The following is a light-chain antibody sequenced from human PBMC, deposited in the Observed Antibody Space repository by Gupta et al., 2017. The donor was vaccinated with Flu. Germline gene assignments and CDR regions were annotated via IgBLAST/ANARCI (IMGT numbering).Light chain of an antibody. Sequence: QSALTQPASVSGSPGQSITISCTGTSSDVGGYNYVSWYQQHPGKAPKLMIYEVSNRPSGVSNRFSGSKSGNTASLTISGLQAEDGADYYCSSYTSSSPDVVFGGWTKLTVL. CDR2: EVS. CDR3: SSYTSSSPDVV. CDR1: SSDVGGYNY. J-gene: IGLJ2*01. V-gene: IGLV2-14*01.